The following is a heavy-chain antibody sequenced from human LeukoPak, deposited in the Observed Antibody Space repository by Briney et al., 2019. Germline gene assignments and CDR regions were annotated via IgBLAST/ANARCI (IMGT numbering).Heavy chain of an antibody. J-gene: IGHJ4*02. D-gene: IGHD1-26*01. CDR2: IYTSGST. CDR3: ARGMYSGSYHRTAYFDY. CDR1: GGSISSYY. V-gene: IGHV4-4*07. Sequence: PSENLSLTCTVSGGSISSYYWSWIRQPAGKGLEWIGRIYTSGSTNYNPSLKSRVTMSVDTSKNQFSLKLSSVTAADTAVYYCARGMYSGSYHRTAYFDYWGQGTLVTVSS.